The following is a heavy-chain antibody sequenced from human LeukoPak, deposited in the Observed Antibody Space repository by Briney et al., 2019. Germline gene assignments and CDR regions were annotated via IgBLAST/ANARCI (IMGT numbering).Heavy chain of an antibody. Sequence: GESLKISCKGSGYSFTSYWIGRVRQMPGKGLEWMGIIYPGDSDTRYSPSFQGQVTISADKSISTAYLQWSSLKASDTAMYYCARRPGYCSSTSCFKDAFDIWGQGTMVTVSS. V-gene: IGHV5-51*01. D-gene: IGHD2-2*03. J-gene: IGHJ3*02. CDR1: GYSFTSYW. CDR2: IYPGDSDT. CDR3: ARRPGYCSSTSCFKDAFDI.